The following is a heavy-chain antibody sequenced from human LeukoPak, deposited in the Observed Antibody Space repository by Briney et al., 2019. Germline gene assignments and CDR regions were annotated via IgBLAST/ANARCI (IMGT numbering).Heavy chain of an antibody. D-gene: IGHD3-10*01. CDR1: GGSISSSRYY. V-gene: IGHV4-39*07. CDR3: AREGPQYYYGSGSYDY. Sequence: SETLSLTCTVSGGSISSSRYYWGWIRQPPGKGLEWIGSIYYSGSTYYNSSLKSRVAISVDTSKNQFSLKLSSVTAADTAVYYCAREGPQYYYGSGSYDYWGQGTLVTVSS. J-gene: IGHJ4*02. CDR2: IYYSGST.